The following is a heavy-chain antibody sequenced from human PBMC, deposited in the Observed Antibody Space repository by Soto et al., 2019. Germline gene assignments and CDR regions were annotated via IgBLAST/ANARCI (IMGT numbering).Heavy chain of an antibody. CDR3: ARDYYDSSGYHWFDP. V-gene: IGHV1-3*01. J-gene: IGHJ5*02. CDR2: INAGNGNT. CDR1: GYTFTSYA. Sequence: AAVTVSCMASGYTFTSYAMHWVRQAPGQRLEWMGWINAGNGNTKYSQKFQGRVTITRDTSAGTAYMELSSLRSEDTAVYYCARDYYDSSGYHWFDPWGQGTLVTVSS. D-gene: IGHD3-22*01.